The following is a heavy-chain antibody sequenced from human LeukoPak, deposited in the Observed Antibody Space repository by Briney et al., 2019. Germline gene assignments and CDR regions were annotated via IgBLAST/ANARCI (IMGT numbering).Heavy chain of an antibody. D-gene: IGHD3-22*01. Sequence: KTSETLSLTCTVSGGSISSSSYYWGWIRQPPGKGLEWIGDIYYNGNTYYNASLKSRVSISVDKSNNQFSLKLTSVTAADTAVYYCARRRYYDSTGYLDWGQGTLVTVSS. J-gene: IGHJ1*01. CDR1: GGSISSSSYY. V-gene: IGHV4-39*01. CDR3: ARRRYYDSTGYLD. CDR2: IYYNGNT.